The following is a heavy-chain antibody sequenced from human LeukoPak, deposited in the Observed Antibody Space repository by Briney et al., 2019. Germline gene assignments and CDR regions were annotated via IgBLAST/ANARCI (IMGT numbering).Heavy chain of an antibody. CDR3: TRAGDRDPFDY. D-gene: IGHD7-27*01. V-gene: IGHV3-49*04. CDR2: IRSKAYGGTT. Sequence: GGSLRLSCTASGFTFGDYAMSWVRQAPGKGLEWVGSIRSKAYGGTTEYAASVKGRFTISRDDSKSIAYLQMNSLKTEDTAVYYCTRAGDRDPFDYWGQGTLVTVSS. J-gene: IGHJ4*02. CDR1: GFTFGDYA.